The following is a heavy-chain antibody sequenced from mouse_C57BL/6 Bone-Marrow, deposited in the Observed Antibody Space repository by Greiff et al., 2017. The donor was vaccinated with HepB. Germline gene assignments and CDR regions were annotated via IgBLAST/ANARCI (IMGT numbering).Heavy chain of an antibody. CDR1: GYTFTNYW. J-gene: IGHJ2*01. CDR3: ARYYYYGGSAYYFDY. CDR2: IYPGGGYT. Sequence: QVQLKQSGAELVRPGTSVKMSCKASGYTFTNYWIGWAKQRPGHGLEWIGDIYPGGGYTNYNEKFKGKATLTADKSSSTAYMQFSSLTSEDSAIYYCARYYYYGGSAYYFDYWGQGTTLTVSS. D-gene: IGHD1-1*01. V-gene: IGHV1-63*01.